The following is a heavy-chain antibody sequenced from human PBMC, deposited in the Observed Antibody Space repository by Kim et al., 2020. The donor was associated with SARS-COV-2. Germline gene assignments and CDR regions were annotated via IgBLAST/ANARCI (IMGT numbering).Heavy chain of an antibody. V-gene: IGHV4-39*01. CDR3: ARLVVVPAAILDY. D-gene: IGHD2-2*02. J-gene: IGHJ4*02. Sequence: YNPSLKSRVTISVDTSKNQFSLKLSSVTAADTAVYYCARLVVVPAAILDYWGQGTLVTVSS.